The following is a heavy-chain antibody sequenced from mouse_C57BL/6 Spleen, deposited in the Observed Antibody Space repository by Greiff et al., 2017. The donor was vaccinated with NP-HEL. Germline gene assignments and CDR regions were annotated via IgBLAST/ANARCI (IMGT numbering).Heavy chain of an antibody. CDR3: ARSDDSFAY. CDR2: INPNNGGT. J-gene: IGHJ3*01. CDR1: GYTFTDYY. V-gene: IGHV1-26*01. Sequence: VQLQQSGPELVKPGASVKISCKASGYTFTDYYMNWVKQSHGKSLEWIGDINPNNGGTSYNQKFKGKATLTVDKSSSTAYMELRSLTSEDSAVYYCARSDDSFAYWGQGTLVTVPA. D-gene: IGHD2-4*01.